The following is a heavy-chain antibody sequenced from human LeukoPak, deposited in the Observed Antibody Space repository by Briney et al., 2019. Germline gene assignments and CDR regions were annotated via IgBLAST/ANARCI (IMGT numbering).Heavy chain of an antibody. Sequence: SETLSLTSAVYGGSFSGYYWSWIRQPPGKGLEWIGEINHSGSTNYNPTLKSRVTISLDTSKNQFSLKLSSVTAADTAVYYFARRGGASNYGGQGTLVTVSS. D-gene: IGHD1-26*01. CDR2: INHSGST. CDR1: GGSFSGYY. V-gene: IGHV4-34*01. J-gene: IGHJ4*02. CDR3: ARRGGASNY.